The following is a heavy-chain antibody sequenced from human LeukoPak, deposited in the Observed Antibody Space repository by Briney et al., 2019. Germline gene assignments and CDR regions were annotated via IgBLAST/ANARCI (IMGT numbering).Heavy chain of an antibody. CDR2: IYYSGST. CDR1: GGSISSYY. J-gene: IGHJ5*02. V-gene: IGHV4-59*01. Sequence: SETLSLTCTVSGGSISSYYWSWIRQPPGKGLEWIGYIYYSGSTNYNPSLKSRVTISVDTSKNQFSLELSSVTAADTAVYYCARDYYEGFDPWGQGTLVTVSS. CDR3: ARDYYEGFDP. D-gene: IGHD3-22*01.